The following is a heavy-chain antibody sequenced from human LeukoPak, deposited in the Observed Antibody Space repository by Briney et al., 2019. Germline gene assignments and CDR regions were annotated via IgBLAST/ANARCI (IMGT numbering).Heavy chain of an antibody. CDR1: GFTFDDYT. CDR3: AKDGDSSSWIRSPGAEYYMDV. D-gene: IGHD6-13*01. CDR2: ISWDGGST. V-gene: IGHV3-43*01. Sequence: PGGSLRLSCAASGFTFDDYTMHWVRQAPGKGLEWVSLISWDGGSTYYADSVKGRFTIPRDNSKNSLYLQMNSLRTEDTALYYCAKDGDSSSWIRSPGAEYYMDVWGKGTTVTVSS. J-gene: IGHJ6*03.